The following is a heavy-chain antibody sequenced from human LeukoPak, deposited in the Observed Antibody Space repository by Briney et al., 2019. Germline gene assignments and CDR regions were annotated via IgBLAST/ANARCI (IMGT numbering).Heavy chain of an antibody. CDR2: ISWNSGSI. V-gene: IGHV3-9*01. Sequence: SLRLSCAASGFTFDDYAMHWVRQAPGKGLEWVSGISWNSGSIGYADSVKGRFTISRDNAKNSLYLQMNSLRAEDTALYYCARRFVRGALYYYYGMDVWGQGTTVTVSS. D-gene: IGHD3-10*02. CDR1: GFTFDDYA. CDR3: ARRFVRGALYYYYGMDV. J-gene: IGHJ6*02.